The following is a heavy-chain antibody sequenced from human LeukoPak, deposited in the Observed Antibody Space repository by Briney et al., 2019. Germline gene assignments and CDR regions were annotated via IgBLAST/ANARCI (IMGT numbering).Heavy chain of an antibody. V-gene: IGHV3-7*03. CDR2: IKPDGNER. Sequence: GSLRLSCAASGFTFNTYWISRVRQAPGKGLQWVANIKPDGNERYYVDSVKGRFSISRDNSKNTLYLQMNSLRAEDTAVYYCAKGQGVRGVMIDYWGQGTLVTVSS. CDR3: AKGQGVRGVMIDY. J-gene: IGHJ4*02. CDR1: GFTFNTYW. D-gene: IGHD3-10*01.